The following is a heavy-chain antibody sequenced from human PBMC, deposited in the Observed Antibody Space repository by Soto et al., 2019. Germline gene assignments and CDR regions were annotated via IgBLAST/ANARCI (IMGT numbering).Heavy chain of an antibody. J-gene: IGHJ6*02. D-gene: IGHD3-10*01. Sequence: QVQLQESGPGLVKPSETLSLTCTVSGDSVSSSDYYWMWIRQPPGKGLEWLGYISYSGGTNHNPSLQRPASIPGAPSTNQFSRKLSAVIAADTAVYYCAGAYYYGAGRGRSMDVWGQGITVTVSS. CDR3: AGAYYYGAGRGRSMDV. CDR2: ISYSGGT. V-gene: IGHV4-61*08. CDR1: GDSVSSSDYY.